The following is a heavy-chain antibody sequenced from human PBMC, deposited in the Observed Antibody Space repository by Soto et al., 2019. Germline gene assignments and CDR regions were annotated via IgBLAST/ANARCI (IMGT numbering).Heavy chain of an antibody. J-gene: IGHJ4*02. CDR1: GFTFSNSW. Sequence: GEALKISCAASGFTFSNSWMHWVRQVSGKVLEWVSRINADGTSTSYADSVKGRFTISRDNAKNTLYLHVNSLRAEDTAVYYCVKVLARGVGVPRFYFDSWGQGXLVTVYS. D-gene: IGHD2-2*01. CDR3: VKVLARGVGVPRFYFDS. CDR2: INADGTST. V-gene: IGHV3-74*01.